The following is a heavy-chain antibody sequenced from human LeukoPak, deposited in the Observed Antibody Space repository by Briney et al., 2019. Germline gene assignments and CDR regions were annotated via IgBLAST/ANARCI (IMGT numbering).Heavy chain of an antibody. J-gene: IGHJ4*02. D-gene: IGHD6-19*01. CDR3: ARKVAGRFDY. CDR1: GGSISSISYY. Sequence: SETLSLTCTVSGGSISSISYYWGWIRQPPGKGLEWIGSIYYSGSTYYNPSLKSRVTISVDTSKNQFSLKLSSVTAADTAVYYCARKVAGRFDYWGQGTLVTVSS. CDR2: IYYSGST. V-gene: IGHV4-39*01.